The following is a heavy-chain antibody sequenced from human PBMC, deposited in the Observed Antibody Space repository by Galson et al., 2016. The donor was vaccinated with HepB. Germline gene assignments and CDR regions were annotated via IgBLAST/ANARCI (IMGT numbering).Heavy chain of an antibody. Sequence: SLRLSCAGSGFTFRSYSMNWVRQAPGKGLEWVSYISRDSSTTHYAYSVKGRFTISRDNAQNSLYLQLNSLRDEDTAVYYCARTYSSTWLDAFDIWGQGTMVTVSS. CDR1: GFTFRSYS. CDR3: ARTYSSTWLDAFDI. V-gene: IGHV3-48*02. CDR2: ISRDSSTT. J-gene: IGHJ3*02. D-gene: IGHD6-13*01.